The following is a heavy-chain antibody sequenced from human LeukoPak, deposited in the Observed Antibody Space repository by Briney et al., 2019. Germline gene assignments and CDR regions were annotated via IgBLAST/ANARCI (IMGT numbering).Heavy chain of an antibody. CDR2: ISSSSRFI. Sequence: GGSLRLSCAASGISFSNYSMSWVRQAPGKGLEWVSLISSSSRFIYYGDSVKGRFTISRDNAKKSLYLQMNSLRAEDTAVYYCAKGPVVTFDIWGQGTMVTVSS. D-gene: IGHD2-15*01. CDR1: GISFSNYS. CDR3: AKGPVVTFDI. V-gene: IGHV3-21*04. J-gene: IGHJ3*02.